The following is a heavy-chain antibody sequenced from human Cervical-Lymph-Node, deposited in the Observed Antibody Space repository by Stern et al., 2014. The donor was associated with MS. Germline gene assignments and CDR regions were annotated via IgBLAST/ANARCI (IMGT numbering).Heavy chain of an antibody. V-gene: IGHV1-46*01. CDR1: GYTITSSS. J-gene: IGHJ4*02. CDR2: INPSGDST. CDR3: ARGQRYFDY. Sequence: VQLVESGPEVKKTGASVKLSCKAPGYTITSSSMHWVRQAPGHELEWKGIINPSGDSTTYAPKFQGRVTMTRDTSSSTVYMELSSLGSEDTAVYYCARGQRYFDYWGQGTLVTVSS.